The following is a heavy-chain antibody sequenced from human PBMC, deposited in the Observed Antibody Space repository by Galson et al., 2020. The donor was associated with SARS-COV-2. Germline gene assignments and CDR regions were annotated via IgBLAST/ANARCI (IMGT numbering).Heavy chain of an antibody. CDR2: ISWNSDSI. D-gene: IGHD6-13*01. Sequence: GGSLRLSCAASGFTFNDYPMHWVRQAPGKGLEWVSGISWNSDSIGYADSVKGRFTISRDNAKNSLYLQMNSLRAEDTALYYCAPLTGVAATSMWFYPWGQGTLVTVSS. V-gene: IGHV3-9*01. CDR3: APLTGVAATSMWFYP. J-gene: IGHJ5*02. CDR1: GFTFNDYP.